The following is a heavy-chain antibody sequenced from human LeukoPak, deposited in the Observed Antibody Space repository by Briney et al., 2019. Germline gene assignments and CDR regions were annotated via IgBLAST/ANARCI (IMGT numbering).Heavy chain of an antibody. Sequence: PGRSLRLSCAASGFTFSSYAMHWVRQAPGKGLEWVAVISYDGSNKKYADSVKGRFTISRDNSKSTLYLQMNSLRAEDMTMYYCARGEGAFDYWGQGTLVTVSS. J-gene: IGHJ4*02. D-gene: IGHD1-26*01. CDR1: GFTFSSYA. V-gene: IGHV3-30*04. CDR2: ISYDGSNK. CDR3: ARGEGAFDY.